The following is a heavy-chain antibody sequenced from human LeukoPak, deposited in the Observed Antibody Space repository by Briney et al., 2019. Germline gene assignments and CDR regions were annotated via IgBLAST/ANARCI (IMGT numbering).Heavy chain of an antibody. CDR2: ISGSGGST. Sequence: GGSLRLSCAASGFTFSSYEMNWVRQAPGKGLEWVSAISGSGGSTYYADSVKGRFTISRDNSKNTLYLQMNSLRAEDTAVYYCAKGGLGTFDIWGQGTMVTVSS. V-gene: IGHV3-23*01. D-gene: IGHD2-15*01. CDR1: GFTFSSYE. J-gene: IGHJ3*02. CDR3: AKGGLGTFDI.